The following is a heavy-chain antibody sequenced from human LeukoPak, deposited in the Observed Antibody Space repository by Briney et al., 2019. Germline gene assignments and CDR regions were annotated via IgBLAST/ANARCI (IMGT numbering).Heavy chain of an antibody. CDR2: ISSSGGTR. CDR3: ATLTVASSFDY. D-gene: IGHD4-17*01. CDR1: GFAFGVYE. V-gene: IGHV3-48*03. Sequence: GGSLRLSCAASGFAFGVYEMYWVRQAPGKGLEWVSYISSSGGTRYYADSVKGRFTISRDNAKNSLYLQMNSLRAEDTAVYYCATLTVASSFDYWGQGTLVTVSS. J-gene: IGHJ4*02.